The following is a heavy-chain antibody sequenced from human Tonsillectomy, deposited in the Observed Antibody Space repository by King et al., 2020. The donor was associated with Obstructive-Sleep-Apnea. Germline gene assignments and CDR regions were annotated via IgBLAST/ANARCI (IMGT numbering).Heavy chain of an antibody. J-gene: IGHJ4*02. Sequence: VQLVESGGGLVQPGGSLRLSCAASGFTFSSYSLHWVRQAPGKGLEWLSYISSCGTTIYYADSVQGRFTISRDNAKNSLSLQINSLSDEDTAVYFCAGEGGYYDSSGYAPIFDYWGQGTLVTVSS. CDR2: ISSCGTTI. D-gene: IGHD3-22*01. CDR3: AGEGGYYDSSGYAPIFDY. CDR1: GFTFSSYS. V-gene: IGHV3-48*02.